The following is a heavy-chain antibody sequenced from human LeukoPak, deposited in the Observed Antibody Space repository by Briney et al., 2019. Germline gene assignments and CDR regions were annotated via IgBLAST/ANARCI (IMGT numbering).Heavy chain of an antibody. D-gene: IGHD3-10*01. CDR3: AREPTQPFRFGEFHPFDN. CDR1: GGSIRDSEDH. J-gene: IGHJ4*02. Sequence: SETQSLTCTVSGGSIRDSEDHWTWIRQHPGKGLEWIGYTSNSYYPDSNPSLKSRVTISLDTSKNQFSLKLTSVTAADTAVYYCAREPTQPFRFGEFHPFDNWGQGTLVTVSA. V-gene: IGHV4-31*03. CDR2: TSNSYYP.